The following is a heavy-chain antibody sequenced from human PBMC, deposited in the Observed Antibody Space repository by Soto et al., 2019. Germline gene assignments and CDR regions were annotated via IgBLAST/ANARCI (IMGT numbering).Heavy chain of an antibody. Sequence: QVQLQQWGAGLLKPSETLSLTCAAYGGSFSGYYWSWIRQPPGKGLEWIGEINHSGSTNYNPSLKSRVTISVDTSKNQFSLKLSSVTAADTAVYYCARARGFDIWGQGTMVTVSS. CDR2: INHSGST. J-gene: IGHJ3*02. CDR1: GGSFSGYY. CDR3: ARARGFDI. V-gene: IGHV4-34*01.